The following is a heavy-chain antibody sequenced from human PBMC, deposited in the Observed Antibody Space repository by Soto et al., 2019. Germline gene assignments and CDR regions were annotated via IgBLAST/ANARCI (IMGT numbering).Heavy chain of an antibody. CDR1: GYRFLNYG. J-gene: IGHJ6*02. CDR2: INPYNGDT. D-gene: IGHD6-13*01. Sequence: QVHLVQSGPEVKKPGASVKVSCKASGYRFLNYGVNWVRQAPGQGLEWLAWINPYNGDTNYVQKFQGRVTVTTDASTSTVQMELRSLGSDDSAVYYCVRDLGIAAPCAVGYKYGMDVWGQGTTVTVSS. CDR3: VRDLGIAAPCAVGYKYGMDV. V-gene: IGHV1-18*04.